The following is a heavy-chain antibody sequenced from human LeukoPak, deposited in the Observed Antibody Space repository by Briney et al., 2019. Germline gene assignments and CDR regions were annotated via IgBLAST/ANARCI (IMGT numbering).Heavy chain of an antibody. V-gene: IGHV3-21*01. Sequence: GGSLRLSCAASGFTFSSYSMNWVRQAPGKGLEWVSSISSSSYIYYADSVKGRFTISRDNAKNSLYLQMNSLRAEDTAVYYCARDFSLYYYDSSGYPMAWGSGFDYWGQGTLVTVSS. CDR1: GFTFSSYS. CDR2: ISSSSYI. CDR3: ARDFSLYYYDSSGYPMAWGSGFDY. D-gene: IGHD3-22*01. J-gene: IGHJ4*02.